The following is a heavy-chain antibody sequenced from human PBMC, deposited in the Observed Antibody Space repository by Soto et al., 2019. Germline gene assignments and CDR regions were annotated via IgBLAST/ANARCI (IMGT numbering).Heavy chain of an antibody. CDR1: GGSFSGYY. D-gene: IGHD2-2*01. Sequence: SETLSLTCAVYGGSFSGYYWSWIRQPPGKGLEWIGEINHSESTNYNPSLKSRVTISVDTSKNQFSLKLSSVTAADTAVYYCARGPVWDIVVVPAARRFDYWGQGTLVTVSS. CDR2: INHSEST. CDR3: ARGPVWDIVVVPAARRFDY. V-gene: IGHV4-34*01. J-gene: IGHJ4*02.